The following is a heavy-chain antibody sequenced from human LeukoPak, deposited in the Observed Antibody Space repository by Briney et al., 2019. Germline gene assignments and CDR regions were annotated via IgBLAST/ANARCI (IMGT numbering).Heavy chain of an antibody. V-gene: IGHV1-24*01. D-gene: IGHD3-3*01. Sequence: ASVKVSCKVSGYTLTELSMHWVRQAPGKGLEWMGGFDPEDGETIYAQKFQGRVTMTEDTSTDTAFMELSSLRSEDTAVYYCATDPPSRVLRFLEWYPNPSYNWFDPWGQGTLVTVSS. J-gene: IGHJ5*02. CDR1: GYTLTELS. CDR2: FDPEDGET. CDR3: ATDPPSRVLRFLEWYPNPSYNWFDP.